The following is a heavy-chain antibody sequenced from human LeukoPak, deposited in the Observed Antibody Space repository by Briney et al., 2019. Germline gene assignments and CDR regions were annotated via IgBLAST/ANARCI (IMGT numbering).Heavy chain of an antibody. J-gene: IGHJ6*02. CDR2: IYYSGST. CDR3: ATSQLERRIFGMDV. D-gene: IGHD1-1*01. CDR1: GGSISSYY. V-gene: IGHV4-59*08. Sequence: SETLSLTCTVSGGSISSYYWSWIRQPPGKGLEWIGYIYYSGSTNYNPSLKSRVTTSVDTSKNQFSLKLSSVTAADTAVYYCATSQLERRIFGMDVWGQGTTVTVSS.